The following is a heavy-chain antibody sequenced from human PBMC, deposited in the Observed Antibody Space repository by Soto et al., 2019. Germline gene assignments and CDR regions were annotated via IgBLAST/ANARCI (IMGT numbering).Heavy chain of an antibody. J-gene: IGHJ6*03. V-gene: IGHV4-59*01. CDR1: GGSISSYY. D-gene: IGHD6-13*01. Sequence: SSETLSLTCTVSGGSISSYYWSWIRQPPGKGLEWIGYIYYSGSTNYNPSLKSRVTISVDTSKNQFSLKLSSVTAADTAVYYCARDSVYSSLTHYYYYMDVWGKGTTVTVSS. CDR3: ARDSVYSSLTHYYYYMDV. CDR2: IYYSGST.